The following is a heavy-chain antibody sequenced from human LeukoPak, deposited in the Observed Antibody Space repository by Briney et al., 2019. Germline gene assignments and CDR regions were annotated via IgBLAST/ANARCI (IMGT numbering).Heavy chain of an antibody. V-gene: IGHV4-59*12. CDR1: GGSISSYY. J-gene: IGHJ4*02. D-gene: IGHD1-26*01. CDR3: ASASGSYPDY. CDR2: IYYSGST. Sequence: SETLSLTCTVSGGSISSYYWSWIRQPPGKGLEWIGYIYYSGSTYYNPSLKSRVTISVDTSKNQFSLKLSSVTAADTAVYYCASASGSYPDYWGQGTLVTVSS.